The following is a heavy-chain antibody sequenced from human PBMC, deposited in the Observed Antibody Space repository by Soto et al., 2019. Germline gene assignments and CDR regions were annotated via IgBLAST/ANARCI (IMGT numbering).Heavy chain of an antibody. J-gene: IGHJ4*02. CDR2: ISPYNGNA. V-gene: IGHV1-18*04. CDR3: ARAISLIMGAPAY. CDR1: GYTFSNYA. Sequence: ASVKVSCKTSGYTFSNYAISWVRQAPGQGLEWMGWISPYNGNANYTEKFQGRVSMTTDTSTTTAYMELTSLTSDDTAIYYCARAISLIMGAPAYWGQGTLVTVSS. D-gene: IGHD2-8*01.